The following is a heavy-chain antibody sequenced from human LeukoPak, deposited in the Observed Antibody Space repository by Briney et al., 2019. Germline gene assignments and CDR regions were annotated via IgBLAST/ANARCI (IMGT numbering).Heavy chain of an antibody. CDR2: IYYSGST. CDR3: AIDYGGNSYYYYYMDV. J-gene: IGHJ6*03. Sequence: PSETLSLTCTVSGGSISSYYWSWIRQPPGKGLEWIGYIYYSGSTNYNPSLKSRVTISVDTSKNQFSLKLSPVTAADTAVYYCAIDYGGNSYYYYYMDVWGKGTTVTVSS. D-gene: IGHD4-23*01. V-gene: IGHV4-59*01. CDR1: GGSISSYY.